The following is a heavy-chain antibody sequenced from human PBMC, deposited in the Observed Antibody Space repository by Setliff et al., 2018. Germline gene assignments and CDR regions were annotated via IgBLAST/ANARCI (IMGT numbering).Heavy chain of an antibody. CDR1: GGTFSDYH. CDR3: AGRPQNTPMGPCDY. D-gene: IGHD5-18*01. Sequence: PSETLSLTCAAYGGTFSDYHWTWIRQSPEKGLEWIGSIFYNGMAYNPSLGSRVTISVDTSKNQFSLMLTSVTAADTAIYYCAGRPQNTPMGPCDYWGQGTLVTVSS. J-gene: IGHJ4*02. V-gene: IGHV4-34*12. CDR2: IFYNGMA.